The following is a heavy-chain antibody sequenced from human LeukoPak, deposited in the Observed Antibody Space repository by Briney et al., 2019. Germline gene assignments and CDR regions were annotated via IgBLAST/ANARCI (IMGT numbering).Heavy chain of an antibody. CDR3: GKERYGSSSVVDY. D-gene: IGHD6-6*01. J-gene: IGHJ4*01. CDR2: ITGSGDST. V-gene: IGHV3-23*01. CDR1: GFTFSSNA. Sequence: GGSLRLSCAASGFTFSSNAMNWVRQAPGKGLEWVSSITGSGDSTYYADSAKGRFTISRDNSKNTVYLQMNSLRVEDTAVYHCGKERYGSSSVVDYWGHGTLVTVSS.